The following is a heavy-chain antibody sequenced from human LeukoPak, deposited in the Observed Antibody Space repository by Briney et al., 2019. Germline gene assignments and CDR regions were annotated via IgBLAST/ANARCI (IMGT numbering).Heavy chain of an antibody. CDR3: GKEGGA. CDR1: GFRFSDFT. CDR2: IGGRGGST. D-gene: IGHD3-16*01. V-gene: IGHV3-23*01. Sequence: GGSLRLSCAASGFRFSDFTMTWVRQAPGKGPEWVSAIGGRGGSTYYADSLGGRFTIPRDNSKDMVYLQMNSLKVEDTATYYCGKEGGAWGQGTKVTVSS. J-gene: IGHJ5*02.